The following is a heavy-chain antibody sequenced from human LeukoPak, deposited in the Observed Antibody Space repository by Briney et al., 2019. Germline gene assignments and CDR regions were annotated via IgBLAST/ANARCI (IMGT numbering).Heavy chain of an antibody. Sequence: SETLSLTCAVYGGSFSGYYWSWIRQPPGKGLEWIGEINHSGSTNYNPSLKSRVTISVDTSKNQFSLKPSSVTAADTAVYYCARGRSLWFGELCYFDYWGQGTLVTVSS. CDR1: GGSFSGYY. CDR2: INHSGST. CDR3: ARGRSLWFGELCYFDY. J-gene: IGHJ4*02. D-gene: IGHD3-10*01. V-gene: IGHV4-34*01.